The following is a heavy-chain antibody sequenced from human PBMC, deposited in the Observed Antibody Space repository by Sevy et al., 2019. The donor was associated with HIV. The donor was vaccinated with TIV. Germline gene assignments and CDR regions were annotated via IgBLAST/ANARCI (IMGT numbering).Heavy chain of an antibody. V-gene: IGHV4-59*01. CDR3: ARDSAVVPRALVY. CDR1: GDSISSYF. Sequence: SETLSLTCNVSGDSISSYFWSWFRQPPGKGLEWFGYIYYCGDIDYNPSLTSRVTISVDTSKKHFSMKLTSVTAADTAVYYCARDSAVVPRALVYWGQGTLVTVSS. D-gene: IGHD2-15*01. J-gene: IGHJ4*02. CDR2: IYYCGDI.